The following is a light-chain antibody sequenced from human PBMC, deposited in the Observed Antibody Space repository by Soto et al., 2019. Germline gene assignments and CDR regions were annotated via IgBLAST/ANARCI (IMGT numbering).Light chain of an antibody. V-gene: IGKV3-20*01. J-gene: IGKJ1*01. Sequence: MELTQSPSTLTLPPGERATLSCRASQSVSNNYLAWYQQKPGQAPRLLIYGASNRATGIPDRFSGSGSGTDFTLTISRLEPEDFAVYYCQQYGSSGTFGQGTKVDIK. CDR2: GAS. CDR1: QSVSNNY. CDR3: QQYGSSGT.